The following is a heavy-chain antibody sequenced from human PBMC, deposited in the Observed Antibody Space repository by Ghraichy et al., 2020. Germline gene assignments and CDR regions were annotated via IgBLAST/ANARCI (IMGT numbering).Heavy chain of an antibody. CDR3: TTGITVLLSYYYGLGV. V-gene: IGHV3-15*01. J-gene: IGHJ6*02. CDR1: GFTFSNAW. Sequence: GGSLRLSCAASGFTFSNAWMSWVRQAPGKGLEWVGRIKRTTDGGTTDYAAPVKGRFTISRDDSKNTLYLQMNSLKAEDTAVYYCTTGITVLLSYYYGLGVWGQGTTVTVSS. D-gene: IGHD4-11*01. CDR2: IKRTTDGGTT.